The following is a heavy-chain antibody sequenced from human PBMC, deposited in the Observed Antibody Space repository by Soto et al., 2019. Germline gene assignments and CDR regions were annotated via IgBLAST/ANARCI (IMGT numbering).Heavy chain of an antibody. CDR1: GFTFSSYA. D-gene: IGHD3-10*01. J-gene: IGHJ4*02. V-gene: IGHV3-23*01. Sequence: EVQLLESGGGLVQPGGSLRLSCAASGFTFSSYAMSWVRQAPGKGLEWVSAISGSGGSTYYADSVKGRFTISRDNSKNSLYLQMNSLRAEDTAVYYCAKLKSRGSGALDYWGQGTLVTVSS. CDR3: AKLKSRGSGALDY. CDR2: ISGSGGST.